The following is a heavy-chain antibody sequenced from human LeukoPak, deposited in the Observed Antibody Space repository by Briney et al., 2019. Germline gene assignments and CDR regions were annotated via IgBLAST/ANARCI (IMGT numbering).Heavy chain of an antibody. CDR3: AKDTYGSGDAFDI. CDR2: ISGSGGST. J-gene: IGHJ3*02. CDR1: GFTFSSYA. D-gene: IGHD3-10*01. Sequence: PGGSLRLSSAASGFTFSSYAMSWVRQAPGKGLEWVSAISGSGGSTYYADSVKGRFTISRDNSKNTLYLQMNSLRAEDTAVYYCAKDTYGSGDAFDIWGQGTMVTVSS. V-gene: IGHV3-23*01.